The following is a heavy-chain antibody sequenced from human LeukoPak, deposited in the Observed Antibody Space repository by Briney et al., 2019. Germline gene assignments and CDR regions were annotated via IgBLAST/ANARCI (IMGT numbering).Heavy chain of an antibody. CDR2: IKQDGSEK. J-gene: IGHJ4*02. V-gene: IGHV3-7*02. Sequence: GGSLRLSCAASGFTFSSYWMSWVRQAPGKGLEWVANIKQDGSEKYYVDSVKGRFTISRDNSKNTLYLQMNSLRAEDTAVYYCANQGGTKLNWGQGTLVTVSS. CDR3: ANQGGTKLN. CDR1: GFTFSSYW. D-gene: IGHD3-16*01.